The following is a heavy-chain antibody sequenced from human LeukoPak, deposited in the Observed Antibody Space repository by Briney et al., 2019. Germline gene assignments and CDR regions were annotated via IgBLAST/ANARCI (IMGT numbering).Heavy chain of an antibody. CDR2: INHSGST. D-gene: IGHD3-22*01. CDR1: GGSFGGYY. J-gene: IGHJ4*02. CDR3: ARQIVVEYYFDY. Sequence: PSETLPLTCAVYGGSFGGYYWSWIRQPPGKGLEWIGEINHSGSTNYNPSLKSRVTISVDTSKNQFSLKLSSVTAADTAVYYCARQIVVEYYFDYWGQGTLVTVSS. V-gene: IGHV4-34*01.